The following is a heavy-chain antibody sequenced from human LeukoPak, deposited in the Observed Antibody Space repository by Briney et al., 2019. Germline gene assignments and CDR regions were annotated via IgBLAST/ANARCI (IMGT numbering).Heavy chain of an antibody. D-gene: IGHD3-10*01. CDR1: GFTFSSYG. J-gene: IGHJ4*02. CDR2: ISYDGSNK. CDR3: AKDHTMVRGVHAGFDY. Sequence: GGSLRLSCAASGFTFSSYGMHWVRQAPGKGLEWVAVISYDGSNKYYADSVKGRFTISRDNSKNTLYLQMNSLRVEDTAVYYCAKDHTMVRGVHAGFDYWGQGSLVTVSS. V-gene: IGHV3-30*18.